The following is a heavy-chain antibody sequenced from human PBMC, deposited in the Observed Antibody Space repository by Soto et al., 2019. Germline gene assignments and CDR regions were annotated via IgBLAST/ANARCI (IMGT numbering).Heavy chain of an antibody. CDR3: ARDQKAGYCSGGSCYYYYGMAV. V-gene: IGHV3-30*04. Sequence: QVQLVESGGGVVQPGRSLTLSCAASGFTFSTYAMHWVRQAPGKGLEWVAVISYDGKNNYYAGSVKGRFTISRGNSRDTLFLQMSSLRADDTAVYYCARDQKAGYCSGGSCYYYYGMAVWGQGTRVTVSS. CDR2: ISYDGKNN. D-gene: IGHD2-15*01. CDR1: GFTFSTYA. J-gene: IGHJ6*02.